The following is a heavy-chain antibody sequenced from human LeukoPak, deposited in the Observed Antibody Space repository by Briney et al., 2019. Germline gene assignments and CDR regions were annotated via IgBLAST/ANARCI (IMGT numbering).Heavy chain of an antibody. V-gene: IGHV3-30*04. CDR1: GFTFSRNA. CDR2: ISYDGSTT. D-gene: IGHD2-15*01. J-gene: IGHJ4*02. Sequence: GRSLGLSCAASGFTFSRNAMHWVRQTPGKGLEWVAVISYDGSTTYYSDSVKGRFTISRDNSKSTLYLQMNSLRAEDTAVYYCAKGGGSIGRSYYFDYWGQGILVTVSS. CDR3: AKGGGSIGRSYYFDY.